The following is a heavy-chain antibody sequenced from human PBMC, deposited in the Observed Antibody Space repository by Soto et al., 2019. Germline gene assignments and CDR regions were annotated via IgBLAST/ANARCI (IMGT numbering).Heavy chain of an antibody. CDR3: ARASSRYCSSTSCYNTAFDI. Sequence: SATLSLTCTVSVGSIISGGYYWSWIRQHPGKGLEWIGYIYYSGSTYYNPSLKSRVTISVDTSKNQFSLKLSSVTAADTAVYYCARASSRYCSSTSCYNTAFDIWGQGTMVTVSS. J-gene: IGHJ3*02. CDR2: IYYSGST. D-gene: IGHD2-2*02. V-gene: IGHV4-31*03. CDR1: VGSIISGGYY.